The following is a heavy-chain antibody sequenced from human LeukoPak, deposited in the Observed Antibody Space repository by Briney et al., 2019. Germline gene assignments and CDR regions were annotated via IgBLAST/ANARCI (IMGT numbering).Heavy chain of an antibody. CDR1: GFTFKDYS. V-gene: IGHV3-48*01. Sequence: GGSLRLSCAASGFTFKDYSMNWVRQTPGKGLEWVAYISSDSRTKYYADSVKGRFTISRDSSKNTLYVQMNSLRVEDTAIYYCAKGREYQLLYIIDNWGQGTLVTVSS. D-gene: IGHD2-2*02. CDR3: AKGREYQLLYIIDN. CDR2: ISSDSRTK. J-gene: IGHJ4*02.